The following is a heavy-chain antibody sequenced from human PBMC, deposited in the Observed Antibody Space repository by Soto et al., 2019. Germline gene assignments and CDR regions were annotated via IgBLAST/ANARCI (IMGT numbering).Heavy chain of an antibody. CDR1: GDSVSSNSAA. CDR2: TYYRSKWYN. CDR3: ARVSRYFDWSHVGFDP. Sequence: SQTLSLTCAIPGDSVSSNSAAWNWIRQSPSRGLEWLGRTYYRSKWYNDYAVSVKSRITINPDTSKNQLSLQLNSVTPEDTAVYYCARVSRYFDWSHVGFDPWGQGTLVTVSS. V-gene: IGHV6-1*01. D-gene: IGHD3-9*01. J-gene: IGHJ5*02.